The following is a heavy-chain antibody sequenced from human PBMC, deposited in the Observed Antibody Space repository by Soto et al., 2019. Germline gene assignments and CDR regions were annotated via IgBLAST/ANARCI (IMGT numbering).Heavy chain of an antibody. Sequence: SETLSLTCAVYGGSFSGYYWSWIRQPPGKGLEWIGEINHSGSTNYNPSLKSRVTISVDTSKNQFSLKLSSVTAADTAVYYCARVRGREYSSASFDFDYGGQGTLVTVSS. CDR3: ARVRGREYSSASFDFDY. D-gene: IGHD6-6*01. V-gene: IGHV4-34*01. CDR2: INHSGST. CDR1: GGSFSGYY. J-gene: IGHJ4*02.